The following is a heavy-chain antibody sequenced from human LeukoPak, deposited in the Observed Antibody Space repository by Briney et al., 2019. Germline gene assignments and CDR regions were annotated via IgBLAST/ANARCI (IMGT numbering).Heavy chain of an antibody. CDR2: IHPGDSDT. D-gene: IGHD2-2*01. V-gene: IGHV5-51*01. CDR1: GYSLTSYW. Sequence: GESLKISCQGSGYSLTSYWIGWVRQMPGKGLEWLGIIHPGDSDTKYRPSFQGQVTLSADRSISTVYLQWSSLKASDTAMYYCAIGRHCSSTSCLDGFDIWGQGTMVIVSS. J-gene: IGHJ3*02. CDR3: AIGRHCSSTSCLDGFDI.